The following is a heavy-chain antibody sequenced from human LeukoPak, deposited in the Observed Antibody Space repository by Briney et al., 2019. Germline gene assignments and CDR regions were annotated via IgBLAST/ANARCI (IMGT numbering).Heavy chain of an antibody. CDR1: GGSISSSSYY. J-gene: IGHJ3*02. D-gene: IGHD3-9*01. CDR3: ARHPTLRYFDWLSSVGAFDI. V-gene: IGHV4-39*01. CDR2: IHYSGST. Sequence: SETLSLTCTVSGGSISSSSYYWGWIRQPPGKGLEWIGSIHYSGSTYYNPSLKSRVTISVDTSKNQFSLKLSSVTAADTAVYYCARHPTLRYFDWLSSVGAFDIWGQGTMVTVSS.